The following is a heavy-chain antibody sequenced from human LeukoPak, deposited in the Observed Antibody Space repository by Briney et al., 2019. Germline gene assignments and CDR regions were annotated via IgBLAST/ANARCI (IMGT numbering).Heavy chain of an antibody. CDR2: FDPEDGET. Sequence: AASVKVSCKASGYSFTGYYMHWVRQAPGKGLEWMGGFDPEDGETIYAQKFQGRVTMTEDTSTDTAYMELSSLRSEDTAVYYCATDAFDYWGQGTLVTVSS. CDR3: ATDAFDY. V-gene: IGHV1-24*01. J-gene: IGHJ4*02. CDR1: GYSFTGYY.